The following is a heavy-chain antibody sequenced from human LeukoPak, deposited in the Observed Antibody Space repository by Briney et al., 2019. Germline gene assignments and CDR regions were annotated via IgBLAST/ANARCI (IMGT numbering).Heavy chain of an antibody. V-gene: IGHV4-39*01. CDR2: INYSGNT. CDR3: ARHWEFYYYGTASHYIGWFDP. J-gene: IGHJ5*02. Sequence: SETLSLTCTVSGCSINIKRYYWGWIRQPPGRGPEWIGSINYSGNTHYTASLRSRLTISVDTSKNQFSLKLSSVTAADTAVYYCARHWEFYYYGTASHYIGWFDPWGQGTLVSV. D-gene: IGHD3-10*01. CDR1: GCSINIKRYY.